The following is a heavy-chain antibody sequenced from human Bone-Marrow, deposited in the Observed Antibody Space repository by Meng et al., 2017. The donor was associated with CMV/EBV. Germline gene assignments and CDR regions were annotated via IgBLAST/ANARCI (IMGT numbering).Heavy chain of an antibody. J-gene: IGHJ4*02. CDR3: ARELGGRFDF. D-gene: IGHD3-16*01. CDR1: GFTLSDYY. CDR2: IGTSETTK. Sequence: GGSLKISCAVSGFTLSDYYMSWIRQAPGKGLEWVSLIGTSETTKHYADSVKGRFTVSRDIAKRSLSLHMNSLRAEDTAVYYCARELGGRFDFWGQGTLVTVSS. V-gene: IGHV3-11*01.